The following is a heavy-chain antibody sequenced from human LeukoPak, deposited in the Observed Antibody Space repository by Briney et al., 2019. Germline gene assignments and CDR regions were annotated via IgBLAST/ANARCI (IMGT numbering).Heavy chain of an antibody. J-gene: IGHJ4*02. CDR1: GGSISGYY. D-gene: IGHD2-15*01. CDR2: IYTSGTT. CDR3: ARTSPRAATFDY. V-gene: IGHV4-4*07. Sequence: PSETLSLTCAVSGGSISGYYWSWIRQPAGKGLEWIGRIYTSGTTNYNPSLKSRVTMSVGTSKNQFSLNLNSVTAADTAVYYCARTSPRAATFDYWGQGTLVTVSS.